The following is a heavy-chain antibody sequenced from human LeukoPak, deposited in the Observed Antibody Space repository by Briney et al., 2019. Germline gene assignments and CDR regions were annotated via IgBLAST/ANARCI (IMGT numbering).Heavy chain of an antibody. V-gene: IGHV1-69*04. Sequence: SVKVSCKASGGTFSSYAISWVRQGPGQGLEWMGRIIPILGIANYAQKFQGRVTITADKSTSTAYMELSSLRSEDTAVYYCARPSSGGSLDAFDIWGQGTMVTVSS. CDR2: IIPILGIA. D-gene: IGHD2-15*01. CDR1: GGTFSSYA. J-gene: IGHJ3*02. CDR3: ARPSSGGSLDAFDI.